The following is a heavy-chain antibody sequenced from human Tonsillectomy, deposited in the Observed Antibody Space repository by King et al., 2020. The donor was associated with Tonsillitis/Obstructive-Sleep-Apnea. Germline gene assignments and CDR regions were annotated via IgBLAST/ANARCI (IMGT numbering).Heavy chain of an antibody. CDR3: ARHVDSNKGYYYCMAI. CDR2: TYYDGTT. D-gene: IGHD1/OR15-1a*01. V-gene: IGHV4-39*01. CDR1: GGSTGSSSYY. J-gene: IGHJ6*03. Sequence: QLQESGPGLVKPSETLSLTCTVSGGSTGSSSYYWGWIRPSPGKGLEWIGSTYYDGTTYYNPSLKSRVIISVDTSKNQFSLRLTSVTAADTAVYYCARHVDSNKGYYYCMAIWGKGPTVTVSS.